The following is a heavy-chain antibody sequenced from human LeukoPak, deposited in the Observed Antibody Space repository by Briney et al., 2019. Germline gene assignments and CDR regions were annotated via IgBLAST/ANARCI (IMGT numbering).Heavy chain of an antibody. D-gene: IGHD4-23*01. CDR1: GFTFSDYY. CDR3: TTEADGGPDY. V-gene: IGHV3-15*01. CDR2: IKSKTDGGTT. J-gene: IGHJ4*02. Sequence: PGGSLRLSCAASGFTFSDYYMSWVRQAPGKGLEWVGRIKSKTDGGTTDYAAPVKGRFTISRDDSKTTLYLQMNSLKTEDTAVYYCTTEADGGPDYWGQGTLVTVSS.